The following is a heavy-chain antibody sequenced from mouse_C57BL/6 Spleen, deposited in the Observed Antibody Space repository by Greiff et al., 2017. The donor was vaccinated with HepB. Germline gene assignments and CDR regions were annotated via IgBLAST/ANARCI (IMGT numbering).Heavy chain of an antibody. J-gene: IGHJ1*03. Sequence: DVQLVESGAELVKPGASVKLSCTASGFNIKDYYMHWVKQRTEQGLEWIGRIDPEDGETKYAPKFQGKATITADTSSNTAYLQLSSLTSEDTAVYYCALRSSGGGYFDVWGTGTTVTVSS. CDR1: GFNIKDYY. CDR2: IDPEDGET. CDR3: ALRSSGGGYFDV. V-gene: IGHV14-2*01. D-gene: IGHD3-2*02.